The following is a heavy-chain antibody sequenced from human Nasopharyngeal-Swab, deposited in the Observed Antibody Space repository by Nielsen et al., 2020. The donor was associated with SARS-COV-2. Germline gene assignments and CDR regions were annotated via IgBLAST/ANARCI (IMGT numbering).Heavy chain of an antibody. CDR1: GGSISSSNW. D-gene: IGHD1-7*01. CDR2: IYHSGST. J-gene: IGHJ4*02. Sequence: SETLSLTFAVSGGSISSSNWWSWVRQPPGKGLEWLGEIYHSGSTNYNPSLKSRVTISVDKSKNQFSLKLSSVTAADTAVYYCARRDWNYVFDYWGQGTLVTVSS. V-gene: IGHV4-4*02. CDR3: ARRDWNYVFDY.